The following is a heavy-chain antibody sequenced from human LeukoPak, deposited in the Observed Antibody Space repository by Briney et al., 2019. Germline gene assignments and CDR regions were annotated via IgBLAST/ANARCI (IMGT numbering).Heavy chain of an antibody. Sequence: GGSLRLSCAASGFTFSSYAMSWVRQAPGKGLEWVSAISGSGGSTYYADSVKGRFTISRDNSNNTLYLQMNSLRAENTAVYYCAKDLHYYDSSGYSPFDYWGQGTLVTVSS. V-gene: IGHV3-23*01. CDR3: AKDLHYYDSSGYSPFDY. D-gene: IGHD3-22*01. CDR2: ISGSGGST. J-gene: IGHJ4*02. CDR1: GFTFSSYA.